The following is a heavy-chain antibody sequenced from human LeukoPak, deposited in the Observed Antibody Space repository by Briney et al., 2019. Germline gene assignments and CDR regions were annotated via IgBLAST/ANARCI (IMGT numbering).Heavy chain of an antibody. Sequence: PGGSLRLSCVDSEFTFSRYWMSWVRQAPGKGLEWVANIKPDGSDENYVDSVRGRFTISRDNSKNSLYLQMNSLRAEDTAVYHCARYYDSSGYFYWGQGTLVTVSS. CDR3: ARYYDSSGYFY. D-gene: IGHD3-22*01. V-gene: IGHV3-7*04. J-gene: IGHJ4*02. CDR2: IKPDGSDE. CDR1: EFTFSRYW.